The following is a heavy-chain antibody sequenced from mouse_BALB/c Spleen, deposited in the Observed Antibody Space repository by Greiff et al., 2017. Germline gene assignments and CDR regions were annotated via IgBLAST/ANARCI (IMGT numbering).Heavy chain of an antibody. V-gene: IGHV5-17*02. D-gene: IGHD2-2*01. CDR3: ARSGGNDGPFYWYFDV. CDR2: ISSGSSTI. Sequence: EVQVVVSGGGLVQPGGSRKLSCAASGFTFSSFGMHWVRQAPEKGLEWVAYISSGSSTIYYADTVKGRFTLSRANPKNTLFLQMTRLRSEDTAMYYWARSGGNDGPFYWYFDVWGAGTTVTVSS. CDR1: GFTFSSFG. J-gene: IGHJ1*01.